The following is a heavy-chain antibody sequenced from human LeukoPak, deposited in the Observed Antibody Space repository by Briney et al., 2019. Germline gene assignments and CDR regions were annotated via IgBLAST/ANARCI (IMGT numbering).Heavy chain of an antibody. CDR2: IDKKNKGYATAT. CDR3: TRDSGTYTWFAP. J-gene: IGHJ5*02. V-gene: IGHV3-73*01. Sequence: GGSLKLSCAASGFTFSGSAIHWVRQSAGQGLEGVGQIDKKNKGYATATAYAASVKGRFTMSRDDSINTAYLKMKSLKTEDTALYYCTRDSGTYTWFAPWGQGTLVTVSS. CDR1: GFTFSGSA. D-gene: IGHD1-26*01.